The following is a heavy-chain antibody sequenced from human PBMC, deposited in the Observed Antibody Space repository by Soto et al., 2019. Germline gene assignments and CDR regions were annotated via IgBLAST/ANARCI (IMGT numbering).Heavy chain of an antibody. CDR2: IYYSGST. CDR1: CCSISSYY. J-gene: IGHJ5*02. CDR3: ARDRAAENWFDP. V-gene: IGHV4-59*01. Sequence: SDTLSLTCTFCCCSISSYYWRWIQQPPGKGLEWIGYIYYSGSTNYNPSLKSRVTISVDTSKNQFSLKLSSVTAADTAVYYCARDRAAENWFDPWGQGTLVTVS. D-gene: IGHD6-13*01.